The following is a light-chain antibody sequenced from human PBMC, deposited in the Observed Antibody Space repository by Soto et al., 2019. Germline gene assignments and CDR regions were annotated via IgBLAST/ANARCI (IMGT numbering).Light chain of an antibody. CDR2: GAS. CDR1: QSVRSSY. J-gene: IGKJ2*01. Sequence: ESVLTQSPGPLSLSPGERATLSCRASQSVRSSYLAWYQQKPGQAPRLLINGASSRATGIPDRFSGSGSGTDFTLTTSRLEPEDFALYYCQQYGSSPVYTFGQGTKLQIK. V-gene: IGKV3-20*01. CDR3: QQYGSSPVYT.